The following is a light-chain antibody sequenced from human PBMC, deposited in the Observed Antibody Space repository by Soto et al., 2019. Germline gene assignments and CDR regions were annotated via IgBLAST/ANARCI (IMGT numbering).Light chain of an antibody. CDR1: SSNIGAGYD. CDR2: GNI. V-gene: IGLV1-40*01. J-gene: IGLJ2*01. Sequence: QSVLTQPPSVSGAPGQRVTISCTGSSSNIGAGYDVHWYQQLPGTAPKLLIYGNINRPSGVPDRFSGSKSGTSASLAITGLQAEDEADYYCHSYDSSRSDLFGGGTKVTVL. CDR3: HSYDSSRSDL.